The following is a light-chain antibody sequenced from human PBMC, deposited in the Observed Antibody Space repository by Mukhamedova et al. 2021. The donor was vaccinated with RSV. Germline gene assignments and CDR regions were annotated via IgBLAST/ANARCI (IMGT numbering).Light chain of an antibody. J-gene: IGLJ2*01. CDR2: GVS. Sequence: GTVLRPMIYGVSIQASGVPDGFSGSKSGNTASMTISGFQAEDEADYYCAAWDDSLSGSVVFGGGTKLTVL. V-gene: IGLV1-44*01. CDR3: AAWDDSLSGSVV.